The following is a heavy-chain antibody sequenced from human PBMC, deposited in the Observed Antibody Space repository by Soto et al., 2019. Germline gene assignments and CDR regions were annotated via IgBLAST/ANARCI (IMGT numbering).Heavy chain of an antibody. Sequence: SETLSLTCTVSGGSISSGGYYWSWIRQHPGKGLEWIGYIYYSGSTYYNPSLKSRVTISVDTSKNQFSLKLSSVTAADTAVYYCARVYPRLFGAVVPAAYLTSDAFDIWGQGTMVTVSS. V-gene: IGHV4-31*03. D-gene: IGHD2-2*01. CDR2: IYYSGST. CDR1: GGSISSGGYY. J-gene: IGHJ3*02. CDR3: ARVYPRLFGAVVPAAYLTSDAFDI.